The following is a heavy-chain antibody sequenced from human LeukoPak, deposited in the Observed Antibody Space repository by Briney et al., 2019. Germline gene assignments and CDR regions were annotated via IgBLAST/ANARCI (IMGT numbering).Heavy chain of an antibody. D-gene: IGHD4-17*01. CDR2: INSDGSSP. Sequence: QPGGSLRLSCAASGFTFSTYWMHWVRQAPGKGLVWVSCINSDGSSPSYADSVKGRFTISRDNAKNTVYLQMNSLRAEDTAVYYCARDRADYVGAFDIWGQGTMVTVSS. J-gene: IGHJ3*02. V-gene: IGHV3-74*01. CDR3: ARDRADYVGAFDI. CDR1: GFTFSTYW.